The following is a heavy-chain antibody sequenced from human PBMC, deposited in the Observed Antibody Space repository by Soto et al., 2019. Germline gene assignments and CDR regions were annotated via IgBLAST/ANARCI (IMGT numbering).Heavy chain of an antibody. V-gene: IGHV4-39*01. J-gene: IGHJ4*02. CDR1: GGSISSSSYY. Sequence: QLQLQESGPGLVKPSETLSLTCTVSGGSISSSSYYWGWIRQPPGKGLEWIGSIYYGGSAYYNPSRKSRGTISVDTSKNQFSLNLSSVTAADTAVYYCASQYLQAGYYFDYWGQGTLVTVSS. D-gene: IGHD1-1*01. CDR3: ASQYLQAGYYFDY. CDR2: IYYGGSA.